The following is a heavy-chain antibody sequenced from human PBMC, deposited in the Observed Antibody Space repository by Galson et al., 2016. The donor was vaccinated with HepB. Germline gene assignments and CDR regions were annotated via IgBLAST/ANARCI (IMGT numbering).Heavy chain of an antibody. V-gene: IGHV4-34*01. J-gene: IGHJ3*02. CDR2: INHSGST. D-gene: IGHD1-1*01. Sequence: SETLSLTCAVYGGSFSGYYWSWIRQPPGKGLEWIGEINHSGSTNYNPSLKSRVTISVDTSKNQFSLKLSSVTAADTAAYYCARENKLELRYDAFDIRGQGTMITVSS. CDR1: GGSFSGYY. CDR3: ARENKLELRYDAFDI.